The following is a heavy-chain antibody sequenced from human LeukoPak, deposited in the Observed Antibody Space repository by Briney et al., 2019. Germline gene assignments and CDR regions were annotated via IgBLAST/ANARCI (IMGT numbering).Heavy chain of an antibody. CDR1: GFTFTDYY. CDR3: ARQDAGSYGYFAY. CDR2: LSTSTTFI. Sequence: GGSLRLSCAASGFTFTDYYMSWIRQAPGKGLEWVSYLSTSTTFINYADSVRGRFAISRDNAKNSLYLQMNSLRAEDTAVYYCARQDAGSYGYFAYWGQGTLVTVSS. D-gene: IGHD3-10*01. V-gene: IGHV3-11*03. J-gene: IGHJ4*02.